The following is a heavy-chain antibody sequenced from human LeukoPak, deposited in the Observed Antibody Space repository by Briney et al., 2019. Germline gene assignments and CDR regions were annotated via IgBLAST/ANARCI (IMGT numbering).Heavy chain of an antibody. CDR2: ISGSGDNT. V-gene: IGHV3-23*01. J-gene: IGHJ6*02. Sequence: GGSLRLSCAASGFTFSSYAMSWVRQAPGKGLEWVSGISGSGDNTYYADSVKGRFTISRDNSKNTLYLQMNSLRAEDTAVYYCAKDHSSGWYSYYYGMDVWGQGTTVTVSS. CDR3: AKDHSSGWYSYYYGMDV. D-gene: IGHD6-19*01. CDR1: GFTFSSYA.